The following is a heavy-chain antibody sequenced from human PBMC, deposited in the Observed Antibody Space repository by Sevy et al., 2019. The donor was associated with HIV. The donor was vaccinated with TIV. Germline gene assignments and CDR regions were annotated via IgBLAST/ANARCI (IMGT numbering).Heavy chain of an antibody. Sequence: SETLSLTCTVSGGSISSYYWSWIRQPPGKGLEWIGYIYYSGTTDSNPSLKSRVTMSVDTSKDQFSLKLGSVTAAATAVYYCARQPTFYDILTGYSPQYYFDYWGQGPLVTVSS. D-gene: IGHD3-9*01. V-gene: IGHV4-59*08. CDR3: ARQPTFYDILTGYSPQYYFDY. J-gene: IGHJ4*02. CDR1: GGSISSYY. CDR2: IYYSGTT.